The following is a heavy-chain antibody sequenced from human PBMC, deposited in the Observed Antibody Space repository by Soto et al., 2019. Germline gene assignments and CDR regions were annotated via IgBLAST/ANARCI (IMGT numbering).Heavy chain of an antibody. CDR1: AETFSSYA. CDR3: ASRIAVSADAAFDH. Sequence: QVQLVQSGPEVKKSGSSVKVSCRASAETFSSYAINWVRQAPGQGFEWLGGIIPLVGTTNYAQKFQGRVTITADRARDTALLDLSTLRSDDTAVYFCASRIAVSADAAFDHWGQGTMVTVTP. CDR2: IIPLVGTT. V-gene: IGHV1-69*06. D-gene: IGHD6-13*01. J-gene: IGHJ3*01.